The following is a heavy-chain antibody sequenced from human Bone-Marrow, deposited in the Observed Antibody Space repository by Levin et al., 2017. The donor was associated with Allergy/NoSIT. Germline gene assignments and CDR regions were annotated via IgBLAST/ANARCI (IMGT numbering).Heavy chain of an antibody. J-gene: IGHJ6*02. D-gene: IGHD5-18*01. CDR1: GGSVSSSGYY. CDR2: ICFSGST. Sequence: PSQTLSLTCTVSGGSVSSSGYYWSWIRQPPGRGLEWIGFICFSGSTNYNPSLKSRVTILVDTSKNQFSLKLKSVTAADTAMYFCAREVDTALYGVDAWGQGTPVTVSS. V-gene: IGHV4-61*08. CDR3: AREVDTALYGVDA.